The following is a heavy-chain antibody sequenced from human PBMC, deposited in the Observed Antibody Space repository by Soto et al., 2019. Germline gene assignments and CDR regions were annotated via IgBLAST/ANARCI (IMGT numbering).Heavy chain of an antibody. J-gene: IGHJ6*04. CDR3: ARSYGSGSYYHYYYGMEV. D-gene: IGHD3-10*01. CDR2: IYHSVSS. Sequence: PSETLSLTCSVSGGAISTYYWSWIRQFPGQGLEWIGYIYHSVSSQYNPSLTSRVTISVDTYKNQLSLRLSSVTAADTAVYYCARSYGSGSYYHYYYGMEVWGKGKTVNVSA. V-gene: IGHV4-59*01. CDR1: GGAISTYY.